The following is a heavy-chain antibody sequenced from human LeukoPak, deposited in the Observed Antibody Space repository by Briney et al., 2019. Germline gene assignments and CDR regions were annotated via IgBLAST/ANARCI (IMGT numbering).Heavy chain of an antibody. CDR3: ARTPQGDNYFDY. Sequence: SETLSLTCTVSGGSINNYYWTWIRQPAGKGLEWIGRIYSSGKTNYNPSLKSRVTMSADTSNNQLSLMMTSVTAADTAVFYCARTPQGDNYFDYWGQGHLVTVSS. J-gene: IGHJ4*02. V-gene: IGHV4-4*07. CDR1: GGSINNYY. D-gene: IGHD3-9*01. CDR2: IYSSGKT.